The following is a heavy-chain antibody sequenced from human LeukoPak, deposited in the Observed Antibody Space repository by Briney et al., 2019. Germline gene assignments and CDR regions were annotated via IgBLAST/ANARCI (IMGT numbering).Heavy chain of an antibody. CDR3: ATSSPPDYYDSSGYFLY. V-gene: IGHV4-59*08. CDR1: GGSISSYY. J-gene: IGHJ4*02. D-gene: IGHD3-22*01. Sequence: SETLSLTCTVSGGSISSYYWSWIRQPPGKGLEWIGYIYYSGSTNYNPSPKSRVTISVDTSKNQFSLKLSSVTAADTAVYYCATSSPPDYYDSSGYFLYWGQGTLVTVSS. CDR2: IYYSGST.